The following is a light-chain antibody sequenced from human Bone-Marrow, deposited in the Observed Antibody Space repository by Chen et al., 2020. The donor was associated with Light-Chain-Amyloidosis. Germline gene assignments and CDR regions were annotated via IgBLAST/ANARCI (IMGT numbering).Light chain of an antibody. V-gene: IGKV4-1*01. CDR2: WAS. CDR3: QQHYDTPWT. J-gene: IGKJ1*01. CDR1: QSVLYSSNNKNY. Sequence: DIVMTQSTDSLAVSLGERATINCKSSQSVLYSSNNKNYLAWYQQKTGQPPKLLIYWASIRESGVPDRFSGSGSGTDFTLTITTLQAEDVAVYYCQQHYDTPWTFGQGTKVEIK.